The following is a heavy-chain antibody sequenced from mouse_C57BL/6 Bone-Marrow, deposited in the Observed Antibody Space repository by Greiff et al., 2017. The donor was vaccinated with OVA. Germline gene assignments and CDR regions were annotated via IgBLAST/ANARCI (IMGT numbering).Heavy chain of an antibody. CDR1: GFTFSVYY. V-gene: IGHV5-16*01. J-gene: IGHJ1*03. CDR3: ARDRDYGSSYWYFDV. Sequence: EVKLVESEGGLVQPGSSMKLSCTASGFTFSVYYMAWVRQVPEKGLEWVANINYDGSSTYYLASLKSRFIISRYNAKNILYLQMSSLKSEDTATYYGARDRDYGSSYWYFDVWGTGTTVTVSS. D-gene: IGHD1-1*01. CDR2: INYDGSST.